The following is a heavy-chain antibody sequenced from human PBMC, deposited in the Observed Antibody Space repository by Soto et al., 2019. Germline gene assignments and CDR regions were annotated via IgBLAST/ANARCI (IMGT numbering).Heavy chain of an antibody. J-gene: IGHJ4*02. V-gene: IGHV1-18*01. D-gene: IGHD3-10*01. Sequence: QVQLVQSGAEVTKPGASVKVSCKTSGYPFSTYGLSWVRQAPGQGLEWMGWSVANSGNTIYAQKFQGRVTMYTDRSTNTAYMELRSLTSDDSALYYCARVAGYGSGNRLFDNLGQGTLVTVS. CDR1: GYPFSTYG. CDR3: ARVAGYGSGNRLFDN. CDR2: SVANSGNT.